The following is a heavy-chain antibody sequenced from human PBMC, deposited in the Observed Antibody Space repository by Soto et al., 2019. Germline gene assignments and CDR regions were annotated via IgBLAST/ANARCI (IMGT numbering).Heavy chain of an antibody. CDR2: DSGSGGST. CDR1: GFTFSSYA. V-gene: IGHV3-23*01. CDR3: ATTGIAVAGTRNDPYYFDY. J-gene: IGHJ4*02. Sequence: EVQLLESGGGLVQPGGSLRLSCAASGFTFSSYAMSWVRQAPGNGLEWVSADSGSGGSTYYADSVKGRFTISRDNSKNTLYLQMNSLRADDTAVYYSATTGIAVAGTRNDPYYFDYWGQGTLVTVSS. D-gene: IGHD6-19*01.